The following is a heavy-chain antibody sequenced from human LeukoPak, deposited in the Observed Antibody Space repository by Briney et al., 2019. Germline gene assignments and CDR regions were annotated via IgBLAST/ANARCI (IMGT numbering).Heavy chain of an antibody. CDR3: RGSSSLGRYYYYYMDV. J-gene: IGHJ6*03. CDR1: GGSISSYY. CDR2: IYTSGST. D-gene: IGHD6-6*01. Sequence: SETLSLTCTVSGGSISSYYWIWIRQPPGKGLEWIGYIYTSGSTNYNPSLKSRVTISVDTSKNQFSLKLSSVTAVDTAVCYCRGSSSLGRYYYYYMDVWGKGTTVTVSS. V-gene: IGHV4-4*09.